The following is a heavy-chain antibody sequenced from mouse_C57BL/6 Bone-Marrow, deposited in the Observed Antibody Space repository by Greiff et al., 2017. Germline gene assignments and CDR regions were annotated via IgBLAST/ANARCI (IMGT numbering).Heavy chain of an antibody. D-gene: IGHD2-4*01. CDR2: IDPSSGGT. J-gene: IGHJ2*01. CDR1: GYTFTSYW. CDR3: ARSEDYDPFY. V-gene: IGHV1-72*01. Sequence: QVQLQQPGAELVKPGASVKLSCKASGYTFTSYWMPWVKQRPGRGLEWIGRIDPSSGGTKYNEKFKSKATLTVDKPSSTTYMQLSSLTSEDSAGYDCARSEDYDPFYWGQGTTLTVSA.